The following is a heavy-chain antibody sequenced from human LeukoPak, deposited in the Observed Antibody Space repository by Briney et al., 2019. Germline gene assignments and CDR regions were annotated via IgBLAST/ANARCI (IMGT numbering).Heavy chain of an antibody. J-gene: IGHJ6*04. Sequence: PGGSLRLSCAASGFTFSSYEMNWVRQAPGKGLEWVSYISSSGSTKYYADSVKGRFTISRDNAKNSLYLQMNSLRAEDTAVYYCARKDYGGYAYYYYGLDVWGKGTTVTVFS. CDR2: ISSSGSTK. D-gene: IGHD5-12*01. CDR1: GFTFSSYE. CDR3: ARKDYGGYAYYYYGLDV. V-gene: IGHV3-48*03.